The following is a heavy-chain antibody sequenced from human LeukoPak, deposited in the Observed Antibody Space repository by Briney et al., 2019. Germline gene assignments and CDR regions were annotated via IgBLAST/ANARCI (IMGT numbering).Heavy chain of an antibody. CDR2: VNGDGSEE. D-gene: IGHD5-12*01. V-gene: IGHV3-7*01. J-gene: IGHJ4*02. CDR3: TRNSGYHRLDY. CDR1: GLTFNTYW. Sequence: GGSLRLSCTASGLTFNTYWMTWVRQAPGKGLEWVANVNGDGSEEGYADSVKGRFTISRDNAKNSLYLQMNSLRVDDTAVYYCTRNSGYHRLDYWGQGSLVTVPS.